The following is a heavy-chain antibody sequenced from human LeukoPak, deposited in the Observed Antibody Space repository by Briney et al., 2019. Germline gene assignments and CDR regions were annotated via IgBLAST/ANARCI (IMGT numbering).Heavy chain of an antibody. D-gene: IGHD4-23*01. CDR2: IYYSGST. CDR1: GYSISSGYY. CDR3: ARVQNRVTPFDP. Sequence: SETLSLTCSVSGYSISSGYYWGWIRQPPGKGLEWIGYIYYSGSTNYNPSLKSRVTISVDTSKNQVSLKLSSVTAADTAVYYCARVQNRVTPFDPWGQGTLVTVSS. J-gene: IGHJ5*02. V-gene: IGHV4-61*01.